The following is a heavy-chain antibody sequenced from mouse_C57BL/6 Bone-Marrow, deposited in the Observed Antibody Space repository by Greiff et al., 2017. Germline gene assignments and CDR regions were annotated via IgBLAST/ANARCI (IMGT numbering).Heavy chain of an antibody. CDR3: AREMITQYYFDY. CDR2: IYPRSGNT. J-gene: IGHJ2*01. Sequence: VKLMESGAELARPGASVKLSCKASGYTFTSYGISWVKQRPGQGLEWIGEIYPRSGNTYYNEKFKGKATLTADKSSSTAYMELRSLTSEDSAVYFCAREMITQYYFDYWGQGTTLTVSS. CDR1: GYTFTSYG. D-gene: IGHD2-4*01. V-gene: IGHV1-81*01.